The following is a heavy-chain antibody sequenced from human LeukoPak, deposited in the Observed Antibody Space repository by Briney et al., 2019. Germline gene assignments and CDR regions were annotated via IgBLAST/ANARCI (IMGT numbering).Heavy chain of an antibody. V-gene: IGHV4-34*01. CDR2: INHSGST. D-gene: IGHD1-26*01. Sequence: SETLSLTCAVYGGSFSGYYWSWIRQPPGKGLEWIGEINHSGSTNYNPSLKSRVTISVDTSKNQFSLKLSSVTAADTAVYYCASGKELAFFLGDWGQGTLVAVSS. CDR3: ASGKELAFFLGD. CDR1: GGSFSGYY. J-gene: IGHJ4*02.